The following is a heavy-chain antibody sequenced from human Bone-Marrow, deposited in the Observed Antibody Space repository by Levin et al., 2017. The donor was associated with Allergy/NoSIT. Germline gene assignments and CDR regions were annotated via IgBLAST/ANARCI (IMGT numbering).Heavy chain of an antibody. D-gene: IGHD3-22*01. J-gene: IGHJ4*02. CDR3: VRPLDYYDNSGHSYFFDF. Sequence: PGGSLRLSCLASGFSFADSDMHWVRQCPGKGLEWVSSISWNGATSAYADSVKGRFTISRDNGKKSLYLQMDSLRPEDTALYYCVRPLDYYDNSGHSYFFDFWGQGTLVTVSS. CDR1: GFSFADSD. V-gene: IGHV3-9*01. CDR2: ISWNGATS.